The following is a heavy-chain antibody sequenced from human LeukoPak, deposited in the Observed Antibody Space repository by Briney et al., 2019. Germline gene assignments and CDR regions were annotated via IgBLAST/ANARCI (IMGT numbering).Heavy chain of an antibody. CDR1: GFTFSDYY. CDR2: ISSSGSTI. D-gene: IGHD1-26*01. Sequence: GGSLRLSCAASGFTFSDYYMSWIRQAPGKGLEWVSYISSSGSTIHYADSVKGRFTISRDNAKNSLFLQMNSLRAEDTAVYFCASRGRGYDYGMDVWGQGTTVTVSS. J-gene: IGHJ6*02. V-gene: IGHV3-11*01. CDR3: ASRGRGYDYGMDV.